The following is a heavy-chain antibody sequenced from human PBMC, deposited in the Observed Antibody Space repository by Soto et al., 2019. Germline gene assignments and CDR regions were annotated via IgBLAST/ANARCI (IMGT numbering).Heavy chain of an antibody. Sequence: QVQLVQSGAEVKKPGSSVKVSCKASGGTFSSYAISWVRQAPGQGLEWMGGIIPIFATANYAQKFQGRVPITADESTSAADMELSSLRSEDTAVYYCASPPSSSRYYYAMHVWGQGTTVTVSS. D-gene: IGHD6-13*01. CDR1: GGTFSSYA. CDR3: ASPPSSSRYYYAMHV. V-gene: IGHV1-69*12. CDR2: IIPIFATA. J-gene: IGHJ6*02.